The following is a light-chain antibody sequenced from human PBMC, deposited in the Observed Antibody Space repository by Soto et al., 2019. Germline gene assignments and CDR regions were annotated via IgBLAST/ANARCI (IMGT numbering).Light chain of an antibody. CDR3: QQYDSVPIT. CDR1: QSVLYTSNNKNY. J-gene: IGKJ5*01. Sequence: DIVMTQSPDSLAVSLGERATINCKSSQSVLYTSNNKNYIAWYQQKSGQPPKLLIYGASTRESGVPDRFSGGGSGTDFTLTISRVQAEDVAVYYWQQYDSVPITFGQGTRLEIK. CDR2: GAS. V-gene: IGKV4-1*01.